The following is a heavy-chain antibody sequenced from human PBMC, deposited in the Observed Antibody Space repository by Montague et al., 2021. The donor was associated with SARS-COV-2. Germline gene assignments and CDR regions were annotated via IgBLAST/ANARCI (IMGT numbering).Heavy chain of an antibody. J-gene: IGHJ4*02. D-gene: IGHD3/OR15-3a*01. CDR3: ARSPRGSGTGWLDY. V-gene: IGHV3-7*01. CDR2: INQDETAK. CDR1: GFTPGDYQ. Sequence: SLRLSRAASGFTPGDYQMTWVRQAPGKGLQWVANINQDETAKTYVDSVXGRFTISRDNAKNSLILQMNSLKDEDTAVYYCARSPRGSGTGWLDYWGQGTLVTVSS.